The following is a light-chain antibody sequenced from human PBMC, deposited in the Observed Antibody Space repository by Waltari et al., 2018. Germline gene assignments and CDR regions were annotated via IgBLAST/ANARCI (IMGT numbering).Light chain of an antibody. J-gene: IGKJ5*01. CDR2: YAS. CDR1: QSIGTK. V-gene: IGKV6-21*01. Sequence: EIVLTQSPDFQSVTPKEKVTIPCRASQSIGTKLHWYQQKPDQSPKLLIKYASQSFSGVPARFSGSGSGTEFTLTITSLEAEDAATYYCHQSDRIPQTFGQGTRLEIK. CDR3: HQSDRIPQT.